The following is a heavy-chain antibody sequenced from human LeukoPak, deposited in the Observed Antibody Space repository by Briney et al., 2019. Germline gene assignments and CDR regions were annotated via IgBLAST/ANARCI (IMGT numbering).Heavy chain of an antibody. CDR2: ISYDGSNK. CDR1: GFTFSNAW. D-gene: IGHD3-22*01. CDR3: AKDQVGIYYDSSAEGYFDY. V-gene: IGHV3-30*18. J-gene: IGHJ4*02. Sequence: GGSLRLSCAASGFTFSNAWMSWVRQAPGKGLEWVAVISYDGSNKYYADSVKGRFTISRDNSKNTLYLQMNSLRAEDTAVYYCAKDQVGIYYDSSAEGYFDYWGQGTLVTVSS.